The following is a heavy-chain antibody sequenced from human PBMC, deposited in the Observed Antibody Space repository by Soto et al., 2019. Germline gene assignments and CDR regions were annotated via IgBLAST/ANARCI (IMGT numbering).Heavy chain of an antibody. CDR3: ARDGLVTTAGVDFDY. CDR1: GFTFSSYW. CDR2: IKSDGSIT. J-gene: IGHJ4*02. Sequence: EVQLAESGGGLVQPGGSLRLSCAASGFTFSSYWMHWVRQAPGKGLVWVSRIKSDGSITTYADSVKGRFTISRDNAKNTLYLHMTSLRAEDTAVYYCARDGLVTTAGVDFDYWGQGTLVTVSS. V-gene: IGHV3-74*03. D-gene: IGHD4-4*01.